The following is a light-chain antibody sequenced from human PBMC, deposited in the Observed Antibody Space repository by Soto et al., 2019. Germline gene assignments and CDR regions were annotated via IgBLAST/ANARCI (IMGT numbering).Light chain of an antibody. Sequence: QSVLTQPPSASGSPGQSVTISCTGTSSDFGGYNFVSWYQQHPGKAPKLMIYEVSKRPSGVPDRFSGSKSGNTASLTVSGLQAEDEADYYCSSYAGSNNSVFGTGTKVTVL. V-gene: IGLV2-8*01. CDR1: SSDFGGYNF. CDR3: SSYAGSNNSV. J-gene: IGLJ1*01. CDR2: EVS.